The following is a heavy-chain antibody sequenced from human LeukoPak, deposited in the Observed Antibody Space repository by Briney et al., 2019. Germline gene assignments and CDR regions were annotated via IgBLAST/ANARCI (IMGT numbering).Heavy chain of an antibody. J-gene: IGHJ4*02. CDR3: ARDDRPSVKHGDWADY. CDR1: GYTFTSYG. D-gene: IGHD4-17*01. V-gene: IGHV1-18*04. Sequence: ASVKVSCKASGYTFTSYGISWVRQAPGQGLVWMGWISAYNGNTNYAQKLQGRVTMTTDTSTSTAYMELRSLRSDDTAVYYCARDDRPSVKHGDWADYWGQGTLVTVSS. CDR2: ISAYNGNT.